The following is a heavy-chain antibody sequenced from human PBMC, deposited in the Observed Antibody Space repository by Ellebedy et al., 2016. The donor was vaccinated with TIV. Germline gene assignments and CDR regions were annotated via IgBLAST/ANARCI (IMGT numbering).Heavy chain of an antibody. D-gene: IGHD3-10*01. CDR2: IYYSGST. Sequence: MPSETLSLTCTLSGGSTSSGGYSSSRFRQHPGKDLVWLGYIYYSGSTYYNPSPKSRVTILVDTSKNQFSLKLSSVTAADTAVYYCARVGTMVRGVIALGMDVWGQGTTVTVSS. J-gene: IGHJ6*02. CDR1: GGSTSSGGYS. CDR3: ARVGTMVRGVIALGMDV. V-gene: IGHV4-31*03.